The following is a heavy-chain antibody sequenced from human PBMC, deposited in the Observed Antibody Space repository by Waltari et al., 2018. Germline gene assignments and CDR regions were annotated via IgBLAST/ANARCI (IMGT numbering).Heavy chain of an antibody. D-gene: IGHD3-16*01. CDR2: SWSDDTRR. V-gene: IGHV3-33*01. CDR1: GFSLGSFG. J-gene: IGHJ6*02. CDR3: ARDLAYGLDV. Sequence: QVQLVESGGRLVQPGMSLRLSCVASGFSLGSFGMHWARQAPGKGFEWVAVSWSDDTRRFYGQSVKGRFTISRDNSKNTLFLEMSSVRAEDTAVYYCARDLAYGLDVWGQGTPVTVSS.